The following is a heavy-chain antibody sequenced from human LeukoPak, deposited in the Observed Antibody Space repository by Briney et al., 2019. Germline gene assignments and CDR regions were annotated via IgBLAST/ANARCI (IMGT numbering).Heavy chain of an antibody. J-gene: IGHJ4*02. CDR2: IIPIFGTA. V-gene: IGHV1-69*13. CDR1: GYTFTSYA. CDR3: ARGVRWLQPTFDY. Sequence: SVKVSCKASGYTFTSYAISWVRQAPRQGLGWMGGIIPIFGTANYAQKFQGRVTITADESTSTAYMELSSLGSEDTAVYYCARGVRWLQPTFDYWGQGTLVTVSS. D-gene: IGHD5-24*01.